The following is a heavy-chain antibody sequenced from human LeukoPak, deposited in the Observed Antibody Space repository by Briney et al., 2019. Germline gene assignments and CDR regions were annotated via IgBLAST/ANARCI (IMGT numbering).Heavy chain of an antibody. D-gene: IGHD4-17*01. CDR3: ARERLATVTTLYFQH. CDR1: GFTFSSYS. V-gene: IGHV3-48*01. Sequence: GGSLRLSCAASGFTFSSYSMNWVRQAPGKGLEWVSYISSSSSTIYYADSVKGRFTISRDNAKNSLYLQMNSLRAEDTAVYYCARERLATVTTLYFQHWGQGTLVTVSS. J-gene: IGHJ1*01. CDR2: ISSSSSTI.